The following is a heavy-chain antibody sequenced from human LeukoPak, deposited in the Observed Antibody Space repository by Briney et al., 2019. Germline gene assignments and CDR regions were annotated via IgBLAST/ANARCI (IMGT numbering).Heavy chain of an antibody. CDR3: ARQPYGTYCGNDCHQPYYFHY. D-gene: IGHD2-21*02. J-gene: IGHJ4*02. CDR2: IYYSGST. CDR1: GGSISSSSYY. V-gene: IGHV4-39*01. Sequence: SETLSLTCTVSGGSISSSSYYWGWIRQPPGKGLEWIGSIYYSGSTYYNPSLKSRVTISVDTSKNQFSLKLSSVTAADTAVYYCARQPYGTYCGNDCHQPYYFHYWGQGTLVTVSS.